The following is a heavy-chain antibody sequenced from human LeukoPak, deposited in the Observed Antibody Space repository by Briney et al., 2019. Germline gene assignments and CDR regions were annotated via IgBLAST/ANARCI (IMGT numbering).Heavy chain of an antibody. J-gene: IGHJ6*02. Sequence: ASVKVSCKASGYTFTGYYMHWVRQAPGQGFEWMGWINPNSGGTNYAQKFQGWVTMTRDTSISTAYMELSRLRSDDTAVYYCAREGQQWLGPRNGMDVWGQRTTVTVSS. V-gene: IGHV1-2*04. CDR2: INPNSGGT. D-gene: IGHD6-19*01. CDR1: GYTFTGYY. CDR3: AREGQQWLGPRNGMDV.